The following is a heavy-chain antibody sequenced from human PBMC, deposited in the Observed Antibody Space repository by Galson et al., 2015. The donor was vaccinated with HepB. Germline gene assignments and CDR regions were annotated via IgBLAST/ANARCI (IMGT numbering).Heavy chain of an antibody. Sequence: SLRLSCAASGLTFSNYGMHWVRQASGKGLEWVAAIWHDGSSQYYIDSVEGRFTISRDNSKNTLYLQMDSLRADDTAVYYCTRDLASRYFDCWGQGTLVTVSS. J-gene: IGHJ4*02. CDR3: TRDLASRYFDC. CDR1: GLTFSNYG. V-gene: IGHV3-33*01. CDR2: IWHDGSSQ.